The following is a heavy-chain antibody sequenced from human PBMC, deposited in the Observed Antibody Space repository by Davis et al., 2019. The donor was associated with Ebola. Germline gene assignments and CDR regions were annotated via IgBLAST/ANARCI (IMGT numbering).Heavy chain of an antibody. Sequence: ASVKVSCKGSGYSFSDYYIHWVQGAPGKGLEWVGLVDPKGGKTVYAARFQDRVTITADKSTDTVYMELSSLRNEDTAIYYCATLDILTAYIPYAMDVWGQGTTVTVS. CDR1: GYSFSDYY. D-gene: IGHD3-9*01. J-gene: IGHJ6*02. CDR2: VDPKGGKT. CDR3: ATLDILTAYIPYAMDV. V-gene: IGHV1-69-2*01.